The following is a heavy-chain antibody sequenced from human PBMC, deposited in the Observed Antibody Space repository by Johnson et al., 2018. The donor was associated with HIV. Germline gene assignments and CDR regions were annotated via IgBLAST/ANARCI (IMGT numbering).Heavy chain of an antibody. CDR2: IKEDGSEK. CDR3: ARAEQLAGGAFDI. CDR1: GFTFSTYW. D-gene: IGHD6-6*01. V-gene: IGHV3-7*01. Sequence: VQLVESGGGLVQPGGSLRLSCAASGFTFSTYWMSWVRQAPGKGLEWVANIKEDGSEKYYVDSVKGRFTISRDNSKNTLYLQMNSLRAEDTAVYYCARAEQLAGGAFDIWGQGTMVTVSS. J-gene: IGHJ3*02.